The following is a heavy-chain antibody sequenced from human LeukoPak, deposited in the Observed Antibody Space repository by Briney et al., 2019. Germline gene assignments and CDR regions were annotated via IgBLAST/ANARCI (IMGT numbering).Heavy chain of an antibody. V-gene: IGHV4-59*12. J-gene: IGHJ5*02. CDR2: IYYTGNT. Sequence: SETLSLTCTVSGGSISNYYWNWIRQPPGKGLEWIGYIYYTGNTNYNPSLKSRVTISVDTSKNQFSLKLSSVTAADTAVYYCATQYVLLWFGESHNWFDPWGQGTLVTVSS. D-gene: IGHD3-10*01. CDR1: GGSISNYY. CDR3: ATQYVLLWFGESHNWFDP.